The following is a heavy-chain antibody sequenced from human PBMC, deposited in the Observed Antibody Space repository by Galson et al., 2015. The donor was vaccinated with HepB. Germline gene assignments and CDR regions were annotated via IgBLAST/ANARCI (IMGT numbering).Heavy chain of an antibody. CDR3: ARDQAVKGNWFDP. Sequence: SVKVSCKASGYTFTSYGISWVRQAPGQGLEWMGWISAYNGNTNYAQKLQGRVTMTTDASTSTAYMELRSLRSDDTAVYYCARDQAVKGNWFDPWGQGTLVTVSS. V-gene: IGHV1-18*01. D-gene: IGHD4-11*01. CDR2: ISAYNGNT. J-gene: IGHJ5*02. CDR1: GYTFTSYG.